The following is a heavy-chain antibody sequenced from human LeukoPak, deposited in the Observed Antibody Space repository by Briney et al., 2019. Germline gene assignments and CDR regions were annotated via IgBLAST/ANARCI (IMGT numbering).Heavy chain of an antibody. J-gene: IGHJ4*02. CDR3: ARGIHQRWELGFDY. V-gene: IGHV5-51*01. D-gene: IGHD1-26*01. Sequence: GESLKISCKGSGYNFLTSWIGWVRQMPGKGLEWMGIIYPGDSDTRYSPSFQGQVTISADKSISTAYLQWSSLKASDTAMYYCARGIHQRWELGFDYWGQGTLVTVSS. CDR1: GYNFLTSW. CDR2: IYPGDSDT.